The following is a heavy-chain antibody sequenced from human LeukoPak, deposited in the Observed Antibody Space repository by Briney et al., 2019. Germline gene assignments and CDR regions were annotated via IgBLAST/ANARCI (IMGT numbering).Heavy chain of an antibody. Sequence: GGSLRLSCAASGFTFSSYAMHWVRQAPGKGLEWVAVISYDGSNKYYADSVKGRFTISRDNSKNTLYLQMNSLRAEDTAVYYCARGDIVVTIGLVDYWGQGTLVTVSS. D-gene: IGHD5-12*01. V-gene: IGHV3-30*01. J-gene: IGHJ4*02. CDR2: ISYDGSNK. CDR1: GFTFSSYA. CDR3: ARGDIVVTIGLVDY.